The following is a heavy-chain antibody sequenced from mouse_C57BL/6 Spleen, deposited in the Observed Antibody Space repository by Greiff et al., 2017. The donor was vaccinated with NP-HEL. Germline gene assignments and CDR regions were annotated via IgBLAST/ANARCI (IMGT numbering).Heavy chain of an antibody. CDR1: GYAFSSSW. V-gene: IGHV1-82*01. D-gene: IGHD2-5*01. CDR3: ARSDSNHHFDH. J-gene: IGHJ2*01. CDR2: IYPGDGDT. Sequence: QVQLQQSGPELVKPGASVKISCKASGYAFSSSWMNWVKQRPGKGLEWIGRIYPGDGDTNYNGKFKGKATLTADKSSSTAYMQLSSLTSEDSAVYFCARSDSNHHFDHWGQGTTLTVSS.